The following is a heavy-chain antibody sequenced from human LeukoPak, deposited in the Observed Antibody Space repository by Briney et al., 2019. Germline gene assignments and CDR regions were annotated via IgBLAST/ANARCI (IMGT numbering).Heavy chain of an antibody. CDR2: ISGSGGST. Sequence: GGSLRLSCAASGFTFSSYAMSWVRQAPGKGLEWVSAISGSGGSTYYADSVKGRCTISRDNSKNTLYLQMNSLRAEDTAVYYCAKDRWGNGAWVVGAEGFDYWGQGTLVTVSS. V-gene: IGHV3-23*01. CDR1: GFTFSSYA. J-gene: IGHJ4*02. CDR3: AKDRWGNGAWVVGAEGFDY. D-gene: IGHD1-26*01.